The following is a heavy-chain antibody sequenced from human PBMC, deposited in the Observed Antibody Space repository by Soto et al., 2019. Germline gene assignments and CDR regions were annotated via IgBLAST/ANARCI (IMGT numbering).Heavy chain of an antibody. CDR2: ISYDGSNK. V-gene: IGHV3-30*18. CDR1: GFTFSSYG. D-gene: IGHD3-22*01. J-gene: IGHJ5*02. Sequence: HPGGSLRLSCAASGFTFSSYGMHWVRQAPGKGLEWVAVISYDGSNKYYADSVKGRFTISRDNSKNTLYLQMNSLRAEDTAVYYCAKDHTSYDSSGYYNHWGQGTLVTVSS. CDR3: AKDHTSYDSSGYYNH.